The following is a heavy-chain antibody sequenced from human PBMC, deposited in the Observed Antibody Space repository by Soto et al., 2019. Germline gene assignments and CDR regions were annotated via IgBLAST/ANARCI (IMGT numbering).Heavy chain of an antibody. D-gene: IGHD4-17*01. CDR3: ARHLRSSDGDYGGDYYYYYYMDV. CDR1: GGSISSYY. V-gene: IGHV4-59*08. Sequence: SETLSLTCTVSGGSISSYYWSWIRQPPGKGLEWIGYIYYSGSTNYNPSLKSRVTLSVDTSKNQFSLKLSSVTAADTAVYYCARHLRSSDGDYGGDYYYYYYMDVWGKGTTVTVSS. J-gene: IGHJ6*03. CDR2: IYYSGST.